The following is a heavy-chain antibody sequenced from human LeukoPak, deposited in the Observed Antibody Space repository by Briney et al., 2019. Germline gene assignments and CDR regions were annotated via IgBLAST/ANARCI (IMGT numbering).Heavy chain of an antibody. CDR1: GGSFSGYY. J-gene: IGHJ6*02. D-gene: IGHD2-21*01. Sequence: SETLSLTCAVYGGSFSGYYWSWIRQPPGKGLEWIGEINHSGSTNYNPSLKSRVTISVDTSKNQFSLKLSSVTAADTAVYYCATNYGRGGEYYYYGMDVWGQGTTVTVSS. CDR3: ATNYGRGGEYYYYGMDV. CDR2: INHSGST. V-gene: IGHV4-34*01.